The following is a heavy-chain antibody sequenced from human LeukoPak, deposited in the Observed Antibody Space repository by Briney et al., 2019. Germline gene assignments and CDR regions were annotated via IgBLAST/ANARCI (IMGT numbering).Heavy chain of an antibody. V-gene: IGHV3-30-3*01. J-gene: IGHJ6*02. Sequence: PGGSLRLSCAASGFTFSNFAMHWVRQAPGKGLGWVTLILSDGSNEQYADSVRGRFTISRDNSKNTLYLQMDSLRTEDTAVYYCARASPGMDVWGQGITVTVSS. CDR3: ARASPGMDV. CDR2: ILSDGSNE. CDR1: GFTFSNFA.